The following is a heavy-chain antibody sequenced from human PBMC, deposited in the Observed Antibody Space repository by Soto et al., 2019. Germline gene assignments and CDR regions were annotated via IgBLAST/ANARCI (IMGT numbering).Heavy chain of an antibody. CDR3: ARENRRDFDY. Sequence: ASVKVSCKASGYTFTGYYMHWVRQAPGQGLEWMGWINPNSGDTNYAQQFQGWVTMTRDTSISTAYMELSRLRSDDTAVYYCARENRRDFDYWGQGTLVTVSS. CDR1: GYTFTGYY. J-gene: IGHJ4*02. CDR2: INPNSGDT. V-gene: IGHV1-2*04.